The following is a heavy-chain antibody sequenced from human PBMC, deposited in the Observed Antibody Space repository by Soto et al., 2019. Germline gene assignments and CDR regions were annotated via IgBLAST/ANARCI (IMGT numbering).Heavy chain of an antibody. J-gene: IGHJ4*02. CDR2: FDPEDGET. CDR1: GYTLTELS. D-gene: IGHD3-9*01. V-gene: IGHV1-24*01. Sequence: ASVKVSCKVSGYTLTELSMHWVRQAPGKGLEWMGGFDPEDGETIYAQKFQGRVTMTEDTSTDTAYMELSSLRSEDTAVYYCATVHTTRYFDWFGFDYWGQGTLVTVSS. CDR3: ATVHTTRYFDWFGFDY.